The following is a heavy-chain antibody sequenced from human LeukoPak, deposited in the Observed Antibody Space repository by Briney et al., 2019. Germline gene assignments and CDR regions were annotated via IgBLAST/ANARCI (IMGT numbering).Heavy chain of an antibody. D-gene: IGHD3-22*01. CDR3: ARETYYYDSSGYYIAFDI. CDR1: GFTFSSYW. J-gene: IGHJ3*02. Sequence: GGSLRLSCAASGFTFSSYWMSWVRQAPGKGGEWVPNIKQEGSEKYCVDSVKGRFTISRDNAKNSLYLQMNSLRAEDTAVYYCARETYYYDSSGYYIAFDIWGQGTMVTVSS. V-gene: IGHV3-7*01. CDR2: IKQEGSEK.